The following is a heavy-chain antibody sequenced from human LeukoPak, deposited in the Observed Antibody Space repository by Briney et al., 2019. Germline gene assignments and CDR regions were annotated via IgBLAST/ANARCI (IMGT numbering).Heavy chain of an antibody. Sequence: WGSLRLSCAASGFTFSSYGMSWVRQAPGKGLECVSAISGSGGSTYYADSVKGRFTISRDNSKNTLYLQMNSLRAEDTAVYYCAKDWDGDYDIDYWGQGTLVTVSS. CDR1: GFTFSSYG. CDR2: ISGSGGST. J-gene: IGHJ4*02. CDR3: AKDWDGDYDIDY. D-gene: IGHD4-17*01. V-gene: IGHV3-23*01.